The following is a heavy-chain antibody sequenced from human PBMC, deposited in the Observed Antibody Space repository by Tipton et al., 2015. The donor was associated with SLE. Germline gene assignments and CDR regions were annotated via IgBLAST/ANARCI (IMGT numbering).Heavy chain of an antibody. CDR2: IHYGGSDV. CDR3: AKDAQIYGDYCWYLDL. D-gene: IGHD4-17*01. Sequence: GSLRLSCAASGFTFSSSGMHWVRQAPGKGLEWVAFIHYGGSDVYYADSVKGRFTISRDNSKNMLYLHMNSLRPEDAAVYFCAKDAQIYGDYCWYLDLWGRGTLVTVSS. V-gene: IGHV3-30*02. J-gene: IGHJ2*01. CDR1: GFTFSSSG.